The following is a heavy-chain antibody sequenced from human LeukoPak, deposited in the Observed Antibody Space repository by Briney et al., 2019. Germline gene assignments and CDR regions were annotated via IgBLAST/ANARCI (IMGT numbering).Heavy chain of an antibody. J-gene: IGHJ4*02. Sequence: GGSLRLSCAASGFTFSSYGMHYVRQAPGKGLEGVAFIAEDGSNEKYTDSVKGRFTISRDNSNNTLYLRMNSLRAEDTGVYYCAKDRETTSSGTFDYWGQGTLVTVSS. CDR2: IAEDGSNE. CDR1: GFTFSSYG. V-gene: IGHV3-30*18. CDR3: AKDRETTSSGTFDY. D-gene: IGHD1-1*01.